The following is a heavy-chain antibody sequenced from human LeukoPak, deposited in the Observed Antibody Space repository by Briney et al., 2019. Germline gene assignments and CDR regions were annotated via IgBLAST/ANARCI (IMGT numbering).Heavy chain of an antibody. CDR3: ATFSDSSKINFDY. D-gene: IGHD3-22*01. CDR1: GRPFSAYY. Sequence: SETLSLTCATDGRPFSAYYWSWIRQPPGRGLEWIGEIHHSGSTTYNPSLKSRLTISVDTSKNQFSLKLSSVTAADTAVYYCATFSDSSKINFDYWGQGTLVTVSS. J-gene: IGHJ4*02. CDR2: IHHSGST. V-gene: IGHV4-34*01.